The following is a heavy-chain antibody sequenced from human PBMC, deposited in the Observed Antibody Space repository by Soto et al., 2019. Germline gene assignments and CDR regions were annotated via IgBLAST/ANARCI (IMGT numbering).Heavy chain of an antibody. V-gene: IGHV3-23*01. CDR3: AKVFSPEGGNYFDY. J-gene: IGHJ4*02. CDR2: ISNSFSEGNT. CDR1: GFTFSEFA. Sequence: HPGGSLRLSCAASGFTFSEFAMDWVRQAPGKGLECVSAISNSFSEGNTHYADSVKGRFTISRQNDRNTVFLEMNGLRADDTAVYYCAKVFSPEGGNYFDYWGQGTLVTVSS.